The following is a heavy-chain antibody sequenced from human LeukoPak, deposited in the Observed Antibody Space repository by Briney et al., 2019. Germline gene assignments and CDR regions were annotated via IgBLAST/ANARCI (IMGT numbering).Heavy chain of an antibody. CDR2: LHYSGST. D-gene: IGHD3-22*01. V-gene: IGHV4-39*01. CDR1: GGSIGSITYY. Sequence: SETLSLTCSASGGSIGSITYYWAWIRQPPGKGLEWIGSLHYSGSTDYNPSLKSRVTVSVDMSKNQFSLKLSSVTAADTAVYYCARVNSYYYDSSGPPGWFDPWGQGTLVTVSS. J-gene: IGHJ5*02. CDR3: ARVNSYYYDSSGPPGWFDP.